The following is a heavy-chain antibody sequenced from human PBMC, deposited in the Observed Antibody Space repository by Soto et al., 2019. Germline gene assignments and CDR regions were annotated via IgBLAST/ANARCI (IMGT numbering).Heavy chain of an antibody. Sequence: QVRLVQSGAEVKKPGSSVKVSCEASGGTFSSYAVTWVRQAPGQGLEWMGGIIPIVTTPNYAQKFQGRLTISADKSTSTSSMELSSPRSEDTGVYYCARGGYHFLSRYHYYGMEFWGQGTTVIASS. CDR1: GGTFSSYA. J-gene: IGHJ6*02. CDR2: IIPIVTTP. CDR3: ARGGYHFLSRYHYYGMEF. D-gene: IGHD3-3*01. V-gene: IGHV1-69*06.